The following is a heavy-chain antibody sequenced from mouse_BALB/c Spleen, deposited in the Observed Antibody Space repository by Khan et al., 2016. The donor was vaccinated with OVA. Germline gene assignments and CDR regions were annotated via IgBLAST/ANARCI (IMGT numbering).Heavy chain of an antibody. Sequence: EVQLQESGPGLVKPSQSLSLTCTVTGYSITSDYAWNWIRQFPGNKLEWMGYISYSGSPTYNPSLKSRFSITRDTSKAQFFLQLKSVTSEDTATYYCASELGRYYALDYWGQGTSVTVSS. CDR1: GYSITSDYA. CDR3: ASELGRYYALDY. V-gene: IGHV3-2*02. CDR2: ISYSGSP. D-gene: IGHD4-1*01. J-gene: IGHJ4*01.